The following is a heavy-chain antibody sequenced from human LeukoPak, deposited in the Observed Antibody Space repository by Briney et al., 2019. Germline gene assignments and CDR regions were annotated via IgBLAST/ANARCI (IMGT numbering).Heavy chain of an antibody. CDR2: IVVGSGNT. V-gene: IGHV1-58*02. Sequence: SVKVSCKASGFTFTSSAMQWVRQARGQRLEWIGWIVVGSGNTNYAQKFQERVTITRDMSTSTAYMELTSLRSEDTAVYYCAADPNYYDSSGSGDYWGQGTLVTVSS. CDR3: AADPNYYDSSGSGDY. D-gene: IGHD3-22*01. CDR1: GFTFTSSA. J-gene: IGHJ4*02.